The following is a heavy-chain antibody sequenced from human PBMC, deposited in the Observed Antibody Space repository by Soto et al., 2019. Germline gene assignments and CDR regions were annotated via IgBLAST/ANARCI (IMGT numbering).Heavy chain of an antibody. D-gene: IGHD3-3*01. J-gene: IGHJ6*02. Sequence: GGSLRLSCAASGFTFSSYAMSWVRQAPGKGLEWVSAISGSGGSTYYADSVKGRFTISRDNSKNTLYLQMNSLRAEDTAVYYCAKDLKGRFLEWSLYYYGMDVWGQRTTVTVSS. CDR2: ISGSGGST. V-gene: IGHV3-23*01. CDR1: GFTFSSYA. CDR3: AKDLKGRFLEWSLYYYGMDV.